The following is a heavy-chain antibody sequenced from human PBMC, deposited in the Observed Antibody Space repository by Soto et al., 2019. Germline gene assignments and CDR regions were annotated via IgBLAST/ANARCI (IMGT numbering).Heavy chain of an antibody. CDR2: ISTSGGGT. CDR1: GFTFSSYA. Sequence: EVQLLESGGGLVQPGGSLRLSCAASGFTFSSYAMSWVRQAPGKGLEWVSAISTSGGGTYYTDSVKGRFTISRDNSKKTVYLQMNSLRAEYTALYYCAKGRIAAAGRRAFDLWGQGTMVTVSS. D-gene: IGHD6-13*01. J-gene: IGHJ3*01. V-gene: IGHV3-23*01. CDR3: AKGRIAAAGRRAFDL.